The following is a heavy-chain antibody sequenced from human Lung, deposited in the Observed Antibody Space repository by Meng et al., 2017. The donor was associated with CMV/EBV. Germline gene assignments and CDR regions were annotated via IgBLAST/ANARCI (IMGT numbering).Heavy chain of an antibody. J-gene: IGHJ6*02. CDR1: GFTFNNYW. V-gene: IGHV3-7*01. CDR3: ARDAPYCSSTSCYYSYGLEV. Sequence: GGSLRLSCAASGFTFNNYWMTWVRQAPGKGLEWVANIKQDGSEKYYVDSVKGRFTVSRDNAKNSLYLQMNSLRAEDTAVYYCARDAPYCSSTSCYYSYGLEVWGQGTXVTVSS. D-gene: IGHD2-2*01. CDR2: IKQDGSEK.